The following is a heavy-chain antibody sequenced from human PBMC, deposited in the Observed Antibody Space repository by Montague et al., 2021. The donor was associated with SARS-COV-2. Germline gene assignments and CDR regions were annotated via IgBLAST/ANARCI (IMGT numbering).Heavy chain of an antibody. J-gene: IGHJ4*02. CDR1: GGSISSSRNY. Sequence: SETLSLTCTVSGGSISSSRNYWGWIRQPPGKGLEWIGNIYYSGSTYYNPSLKSRVTISVDTSKNQFSLKLSSVTAADTAVYYCARLNFHITIFGVVSSRVFDYWGQGTLVTVSS. D-gene: IGHD3-3*01. CDR3: ARLNFHITIFGVVSSRVFDY. V-gene: IGHV4-39*01. CDR2: IYYSGST.